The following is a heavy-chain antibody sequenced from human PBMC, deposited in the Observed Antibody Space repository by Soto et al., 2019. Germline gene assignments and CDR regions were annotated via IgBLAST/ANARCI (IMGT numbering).Heavy chain of an antibody. D-gene: IGHD3-22*01. Sequence: QVQLVQSGAEVKKPGASVKVSCKASGYTFTSYDINWVRQATGQGLEWMGWMNPNSGNTGYAQKFQGRVTMTRNTSISTAYMELSSLISEYTAVYYCAREAYSDSSGYYRLWYFDLWGRGTLVTVSS. CDR1: GYTFTSYD. CDR3: AREAYSDSSGYYRLWYFDL. V-gene: IGHV1-8*01. J-gene: IGHJ2*01. CDR2: MNPNSGNT.